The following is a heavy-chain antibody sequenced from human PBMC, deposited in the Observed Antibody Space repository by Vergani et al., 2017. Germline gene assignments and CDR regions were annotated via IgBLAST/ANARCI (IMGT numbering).Heavy chain of an antibody. CDR1: GYSLSRGYY. D-gene: IGHD3-16*01. J-gene: IGHJ3*02. V-gene: IGHV4-38-2*02. CDR3: ARQFWVSQGVGAFET. Sequence: QVQLQESGPGLVKPSETLSLTCSVSGYSLSRGYYWGWIRQPPGKGLEWIATVFPSGSAYYNPSLRRRVTISVETSKNQFSLRLTTLTAADTAVYYCARQFWVSQGVGAFETWGRGTEVSVSS. CDR2: VFPSGSA.